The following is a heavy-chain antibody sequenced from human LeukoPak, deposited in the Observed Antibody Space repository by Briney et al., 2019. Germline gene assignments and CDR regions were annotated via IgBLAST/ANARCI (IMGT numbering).Heavy chain of an antibody. Sequence: PGGSLRLSCAASGFTFSDYYMSWIRQPPGKGREWVSYISSSGTTIYYADSVRGRFTVSRDNAKNSLYLQMDSLSAEDTAVYYCASLRGVNRWGQGTLVTVSS. CDR2: ISSSGTTI. CDR3: ASLRGVNR. V-gene: IGHV3-11*01. J-gene: IGHJ4*02. D-gene: IGHD3-10*01. CDR1: GFTFSDYY.